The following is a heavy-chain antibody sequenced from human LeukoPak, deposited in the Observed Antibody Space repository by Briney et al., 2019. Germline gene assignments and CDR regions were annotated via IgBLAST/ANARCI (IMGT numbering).Heavy chain of an antibody. Sequence: GGSLRLSCAASGFIFNSYDMDWARQAPGKGLEWVASTSTYSTYIKYGDSVKGRFTISRDNANSSLSLQMNSLKVEDTAVYYCVREGGPYSHYYYMDVWGKGTTVAVSS. J-gene: IGHJ6*03. CDR3: VREGGPYSHYYYMDV. CDR1: GFIFNSYD. CDR2: TSTYSTYI. D-gene: IGHD3-16*01. V-gene: IGHV3-21*01.